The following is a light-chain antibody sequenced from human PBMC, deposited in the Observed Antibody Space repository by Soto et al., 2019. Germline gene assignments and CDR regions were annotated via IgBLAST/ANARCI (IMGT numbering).Light chain of an antibody. J-gene: IGLJ2*01. CDR1: SSDVGGYNY. V-gene: IGLV2-8*01. CDR3: SSYAGSNNVV. Sequence: QSALTQPPSAAGSPGQSVTISCSGTSSDVGGYNYVSWYQQYPGKAPKLMTYEVTKRPPGVPDRFSGSKSGNTASLTVSGLQAEDEADYYCSSYAGSNNVVFGGGTKLTVL. CDR2: EVT.